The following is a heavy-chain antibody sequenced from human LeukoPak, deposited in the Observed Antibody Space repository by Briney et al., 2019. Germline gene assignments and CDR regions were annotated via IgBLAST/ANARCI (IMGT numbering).Heavy chain of an antibody. V-gene: IGHV4-59*01. CDR1: GGSISSYY. D-gene: IGHD3-22*01. CDR2: IYCSGST. J-gene: IGHJ5*02. CDR3: ARHRYYYDSSGYYYQP. Sequence: SETLSLTCTVSGGSISSYYWSWIRQPPGKGLEWIGYIYCSGSTNYNPSLKSRVTISVDTSKNQFSLRLSSVTAADTAVYYCARHRYYYDSSGYYYQPWGQGTLVTVSS.